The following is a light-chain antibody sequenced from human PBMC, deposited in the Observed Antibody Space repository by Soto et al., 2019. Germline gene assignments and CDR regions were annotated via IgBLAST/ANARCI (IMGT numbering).Light chain of an antibody. CDR3: QSYDSSLSGRV. CDR2: GNS. J-gene: IGLJ1*01. V-gene: IGLV1-40*01. CDR1: SSNIGAGYD. Sequence: QSVLTQPPSVSGAPGQRVTISCTGSSSNIGAGYDVHWYQQLPGTAPKLLIYGNSNRPSGVPDRFSVSKSGTSASLAITGFQAEDEADYYCQSYDSSLSGRVFGTGTKVTVL.